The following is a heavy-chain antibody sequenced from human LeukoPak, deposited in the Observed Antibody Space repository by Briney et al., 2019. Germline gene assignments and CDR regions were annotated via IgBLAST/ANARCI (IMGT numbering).Heavy chain of an antibody. J-gene: IGHJ6*03. D-gene: IGHD6-6*01. CDR3: AKGLSSSSRGVWYYYYYMDV. CDR1: GFTFSSYA. Sequence: GGSLRLSCAASGFTFSSYAMSWVRQAPGKGLEWVSAISGSGGSTYYADSVKGRFTISRDNSKNTLYLQMNSLRAEDTAVYYCAKGLSSSSRGVWYYYYYMDVWGKGTTVTVSS. V-gene: IGHV3-23*01. CDR2: ISGSGGST.